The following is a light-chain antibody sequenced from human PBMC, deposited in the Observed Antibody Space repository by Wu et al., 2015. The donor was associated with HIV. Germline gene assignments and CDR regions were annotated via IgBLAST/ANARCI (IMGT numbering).Light chain of an antibody. CDR1: QRISNH. Sequence: DIQMTQSPSSLSASVGDRVTITCRASQRISNHLNWYQHKPGKAPKVLIYSASTLQSGVPSRFSGSGSGTDFTLAISSLQPEDFATYSCQQSYTAPWTFGQGTKVEI. V-gene: IGKV1-39*01. CDR3: QQSYTAPWT. CDR2: SAS. J-gene: IGKJ1*01.